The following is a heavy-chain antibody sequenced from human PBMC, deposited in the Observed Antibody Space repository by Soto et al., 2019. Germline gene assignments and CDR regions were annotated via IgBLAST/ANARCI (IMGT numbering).Heavy chain of an antibody. CDR2: VYHNGLT. V-gene: IGHV4-4*02. D-gene: IGHD6-19*01. CDR1: GDSISTNKW. CDR3: ARDVAVPGESDRFDY. Sequence: SETLSLTCAVSGDSISTNKWWSWVRQPPGKGLEWIGEVYHNGLTNYNASLKSRVTMSVDTSKNQFSLKLTSVTAADTAIYYCARDVAVPGESDRFDYWG. J-gene: IGHJ4*01.